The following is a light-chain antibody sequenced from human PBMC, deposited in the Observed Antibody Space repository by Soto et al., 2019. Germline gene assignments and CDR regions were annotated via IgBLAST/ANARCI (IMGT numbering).Light chain of an antibody. Sequence: QSVLTQPASVSGSPGQSITISCTGTSSDVGSYNYVSWYQQHPGKAPKVMIYDVSNRPSGVSYRFSGSKSGNTASLTISGLQAEDEADYYCSSYTTSSPYVFGTGTKLTVL. CDR2: DVS. CDR3: SSYTTSSPYV. J-gene: IGLJ1*01. CDR1: SSDVGSYNY. V-gene: IGLV2-14*01.